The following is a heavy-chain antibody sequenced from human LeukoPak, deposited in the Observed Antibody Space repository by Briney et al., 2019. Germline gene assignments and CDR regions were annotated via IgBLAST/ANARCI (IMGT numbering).Heavy chain of an antibody. CDR3: ARGVVSSSMYNWFDP. D-gene: IGHD6-6*01. CDR1: GFTFSSYS. J-gene: IGHJ5*02. CDR2: ISSSSSYI. Sequence: GGSLRLSCAASGFTFSSYSMNWVRQAPGKGLEWVSSISSSSSYIYYADSVKGRFTISRDNAKNSLYLQMNSLRAEDTAVYYCARGVVSSSMYNWFDPWGQGTLVTVSS. V-gene: IGHV3-21*01.